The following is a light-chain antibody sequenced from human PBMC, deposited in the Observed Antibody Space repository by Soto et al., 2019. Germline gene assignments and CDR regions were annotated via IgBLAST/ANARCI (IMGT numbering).Light chain of an antibody. V-gene: IGLV2-8*01. Sequence: QSVLTQPPSASGSPGQSVTISCTGTSSDVGDYNYVSWYQQHPGKAPKLMIYEVSKRPSGVPDRFSGSKSGNTAPLTVSWLQAEYEADYYCSSYAGSLYIFGTGTKLTVL. CDR1: SSDVGDYNY. CDR2: EVS. J-gene: IGLJ1*01. CDR3: SSYAGSLYI.